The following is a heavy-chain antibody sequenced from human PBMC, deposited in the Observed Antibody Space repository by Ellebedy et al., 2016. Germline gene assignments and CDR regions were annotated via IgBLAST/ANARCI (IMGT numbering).Heavy chain of an antibody. Sequence: ASVKVSCXASGYTFTGYYMHWVRQAPGQGLEWMGWINPNSGGTNYAQKFQGWVTMTRDTSISTAYMELSRLRSDDTAVYYCARGDGLEDGYNYYYYYGMDVWGQGTTVTVSS. V-gene: IGHV1-2*04. J-gene: IGHJ6*02. CDR1: GYTFTGYY. CDR2: INPNSGGT. D-gene: IGHD5-24*01. CDR3: ARGDGLEDGYNYYYYYGMDV.